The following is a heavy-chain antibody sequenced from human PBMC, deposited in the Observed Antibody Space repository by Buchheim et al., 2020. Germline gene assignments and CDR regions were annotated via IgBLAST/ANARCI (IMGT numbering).Heavy chain of an antibody. D-gene: IGHD4-11*01. CDR3: AKDTVTTGYYYYGMDV. V-gene: IGHV3-30*18. CDR1: GFTFSSYG. J-gene: IGHJ6*02. CDR2: ISFDGSNK. Sequence: QVQLVESGGGVVQPGRSLRLSCATSGFTFSSYGMHWVRQAPGKGLEWVAVISFDGSNKYYADSVKGRFTFSRDNSKNTLYLQMNSLRAEDTAVYYCAKDTVTTGYYYYGMDVWGQGTT.